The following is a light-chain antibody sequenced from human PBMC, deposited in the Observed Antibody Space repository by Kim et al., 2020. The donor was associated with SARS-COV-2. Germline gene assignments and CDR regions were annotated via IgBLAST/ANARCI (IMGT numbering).Light chain of an antibody. J-gene: IGLJ3*02. CDR2: GVS. CDR3: SSYTSSSTLV. CDR1: SSDIGGYNF. V-gene: IGLV2-14*03. Sequence: GQSNTISCTGTSSDIGGYNFVSWYQQHPDKAPKLMIFGVSNRPSGVSSRFSGSKSGNTASLAISDLQAEDEADYYCSSYTSSSTLVFGGGTKLTVL.